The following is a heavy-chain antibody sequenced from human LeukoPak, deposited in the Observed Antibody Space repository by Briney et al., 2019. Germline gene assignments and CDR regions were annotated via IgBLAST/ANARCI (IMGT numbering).Heavy chain of an antibody. J-gene: IGHJ4*02. CDR3: ARRSFGVAKYYFDY. Sequence: SETLSLTCTVSGGSISNYYWSWIRQPPGKGLEWIGYIYYSGSTNYNPSLKSRVTISVDTSKNQFSLKLSSVTAADTAVYYCARRSFGVAKYYFDYWGQGTLVTVSS. CDR2: IYYSGST. D-gene: IGHD3-3*01. V-gene: IGHV4-59*08. CDR1: GGSISNYY.